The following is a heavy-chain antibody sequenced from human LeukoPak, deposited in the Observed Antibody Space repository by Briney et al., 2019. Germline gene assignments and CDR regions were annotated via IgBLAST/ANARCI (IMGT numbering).Heavy chain of an antibody. D-gene: IGHD4-11*01. CDR2: IYYSGST. J-gene: IGHJ5*02. V-gene: IGHV4-59*12. Sequence: SETLSLTCTVSGGSISSYYWSWIRQPPGKGLEWIGYIYYSGSTNYNPSLKSRVTMSVDTSKNQFSLKLSSVTAADTAVYYCARGLYIYSNYLGFDPWGQGTLVTVSS. CDR3: ARGLYIYSNYLGFDP. CDR1: GGSISSYY.